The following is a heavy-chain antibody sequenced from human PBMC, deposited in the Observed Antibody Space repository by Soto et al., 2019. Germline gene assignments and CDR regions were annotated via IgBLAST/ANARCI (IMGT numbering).Heavy chain of an antibody. CDR2: ISSSSYI. J-gene: IGHJ4*02. CDR3: ARDRIAARPAVFDY. V-gene: IGHV3-21*01. CDR1: GFTFSSYS. D-gene: IGHD6-6*01. Sequence: GGSLRLSCAASGFTFSSYSMNWVRQAPGKGLEWVSSISSSSYIYYADSGKGRFTSSRDNAKNSLYLQMNSLRAEDTAVYYCARDRIAARPAVFDYWGQGTLVTVSS.